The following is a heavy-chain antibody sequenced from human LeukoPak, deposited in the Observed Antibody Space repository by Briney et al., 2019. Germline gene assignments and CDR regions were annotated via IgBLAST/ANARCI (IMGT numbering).Heavy chain of an antibody. CDR1: RFTFTDYC. CDR2: ISSSGSSI. V-gene: IGHV3-11*01. Sequence: NPGGSLRLSCAASRFTFTDYCMSWIRQAPGMGLEWLSYISSSGSSIYYADSVKGRFTISRDNAKNSLYLQMNSLRAEDTAVYYCARVTPRRGTIFGVVTREYYYYYYGMDVWGQGTTVTVS. J-gene: IGHJ6*02. CDR3: ARVTPRRGTIFGVVTREYYYYYYGMDV. D-gene: IGHD3-3*01.